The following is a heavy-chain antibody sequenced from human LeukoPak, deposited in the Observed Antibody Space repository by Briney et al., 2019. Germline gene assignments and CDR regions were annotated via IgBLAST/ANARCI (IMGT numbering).Heavy chain of an antibody. Sequence: ASVKVSCKASGYTFTSYDINWVRQATGQGLEWMGWMNPNSGNTGYAQKFQGRVTMTRNTSISTAYMELSSLRSEDTAVYYCARRSLYYDYVWGSYRPNDNWFGPWGQGTLVTVSS. CDR2: MNPNSGNT. J-gene: IGHJ5*02. CDR3: ARRSLYYDYVWGSYRPNDNWFGP. D-gene: IGHD3-16*02. V-gene: IGHV1-8*01. CDR1: GYTFTSYD.